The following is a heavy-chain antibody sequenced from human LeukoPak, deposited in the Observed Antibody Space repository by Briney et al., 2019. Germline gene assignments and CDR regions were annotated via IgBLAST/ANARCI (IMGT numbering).Heavy chain of an antibody. CDR3: TRSGPGGAFDI. Sequence: GGSLRLSCAASGFTFSHYWMHWVRQALGKGLVWVSRIYTDGSRTDYAASVKGRFTISRDNAKNTLYLQMNTLRAEDTAVYYCTRSGPGGAFDIWGQGTMVTVSS. J-gene: IGHJ3*02. CDR2: IYTDGSRT. D-gene: IGHD3-16*01. V-gene: IGHV3-74*01. CDR1: GFTFSHYW.